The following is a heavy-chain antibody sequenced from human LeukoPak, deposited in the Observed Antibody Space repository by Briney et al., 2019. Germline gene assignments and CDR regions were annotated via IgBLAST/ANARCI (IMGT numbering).Heavy chain of an antibody. V-gene: IGHV4-39*01. CDR2: IYYSGST. D-gene: IGHD4-11*01. CDR3: ARFRQFIGWFDP. CDR1: GGSISSSSYY. J-gene: IGHJ5*02. Sequence: SQTLSLTCTVSGGSISSSSYYWGWIRQPPGKGLEWIGSIYYSGSTYYNPSPKSRVTISVDTSKNQFSLKLSSVTAADTAVYYCARFRQFIGWFDPWGQGTLVTVSS.